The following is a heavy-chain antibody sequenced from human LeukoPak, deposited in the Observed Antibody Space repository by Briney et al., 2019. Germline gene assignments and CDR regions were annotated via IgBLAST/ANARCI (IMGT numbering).Heavy chain of an antibody. V-gene: IGHV4-4*07. D-gene: IGHD4-23*01. Sequence: PSETLSLTCTVSGGSISSYYWSWIRQPAGKGLEWIGRIYTSGSTNYNPSLKSRVTMSVDTSKNQFSLKLSSVTAADTAVYYCAATTVVTGDYYYYMDVWGKGTTVTVSS. CDR2: IYTSGST. J-gene: IGHJ6*03. CDR3: AATTVVTGDYYYYMDV. CDR1: GGSISSYY.